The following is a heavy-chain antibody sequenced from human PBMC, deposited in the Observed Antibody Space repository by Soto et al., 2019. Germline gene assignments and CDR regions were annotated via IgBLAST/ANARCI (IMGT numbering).Heavy chain of an antibody. V-gene: IGHV5-51*01. Sequence: PGESLKISCKGSGYTFTNYWIGWVRQMPGKGLEWMGIIYPGDSDTKYNPSSQGQVTISADKSITTTYLRWTSLKASDTAIYYCAASIFYYGMDVWGQGTTVTVSS. CDR2: IYPGDSDT. CDR3: AASIFYYGMDV. CDR1: GYTFTNYW. J-gene: IGHJ6*02.